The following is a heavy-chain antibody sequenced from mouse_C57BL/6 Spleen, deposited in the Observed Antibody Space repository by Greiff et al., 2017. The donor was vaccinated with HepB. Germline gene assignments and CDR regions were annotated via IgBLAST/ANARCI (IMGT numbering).Heavy chain of an antibody. CDR3: ARDYGSSPGAMDY. Sequence: QVQLQQPGAELVKPGASVKMSCKASGYTFTSYWITWVKQRPGQGLEWIGDIYPGSGSTNYNEKFKSKATLTVDTSSSTAYMQRSSLTSEDSAVYYCARDYGSSPGAMDYWGQGTSVTVSS. D-gene: IGHD1-1*01. V-gene: IGHV1-55*01. J-gene: IGHJ4*01. CDR1: GYTFTSYW. CDR2: IYPGSGST.